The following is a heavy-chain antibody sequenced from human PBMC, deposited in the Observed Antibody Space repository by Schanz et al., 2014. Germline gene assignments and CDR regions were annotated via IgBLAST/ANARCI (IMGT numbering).Heavy chain of an antibody. CDR2: FNDGGVNK. CDR1: GFSLDIFA. Sequence: EVHLLESGGGLVEPGGSLRLSCATSGFSLDIFAVSWVRQAPGKGLEWVSSFNDGGVNKYYADSVKGRFTISRDNFKGALYLQMSSLRAEDTAVYYCAKGRFGELSAFDIWGQGTMVTVSS. D-gene: IGHD3-10*01. V-gene: IGHV3-23*01. J-gene: IGHJ3*02. CDR3: AKGRFGELSAFDI.